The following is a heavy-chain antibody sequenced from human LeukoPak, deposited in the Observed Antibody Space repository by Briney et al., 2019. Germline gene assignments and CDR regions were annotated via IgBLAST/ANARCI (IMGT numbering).Heavy chain of an antibody. V-gene: IGHV1-24*01. Sequence: AASVTVSCKVSGYTLTELSMHWVRQAPGKGLEWMGGFDPEDGETIYAQKFQGRVTMTEDTSTDTAYMELSSLRSEDTAVYYCARAEGPDYDFWSGYYTYWGQGTLVTVSS. CDR1: GYTLTELS. CDR2: FDPEDGET. D-gene: IGHD3-3*01. CDR3: ARAEGPDYDFWSGYYTY. J-gene: IGHJ4*02.